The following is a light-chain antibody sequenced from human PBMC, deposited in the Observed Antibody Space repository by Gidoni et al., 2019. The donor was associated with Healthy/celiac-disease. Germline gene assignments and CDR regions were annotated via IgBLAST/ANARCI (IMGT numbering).Light chain of an antibody. CDR3: QSYDSSLSGSV. J-gene: IGLJ2*01. Sequence: QAVLTQPPSVSGDPGQRVTNSCTGSSANIGAGYDVHWYQQLPGTAPKLLIYGNSNRPSGVPDRFSGSKSGTSASLAITGLQAEDEADYYCQSYDSSLSGSVFGGGTKLTVL. CDR1: SANIGAGYD. CDR2: GNS. V-gene: IGLV1-40*01.